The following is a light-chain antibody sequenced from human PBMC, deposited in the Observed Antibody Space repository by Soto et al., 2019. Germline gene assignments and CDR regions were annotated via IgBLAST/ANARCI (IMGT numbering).Light chain of an antibody. CDR3: QQYDSFPWT. J-gene: IGKJ1*01. Sequence: DIQITQSPSALSASGGCRVAITCRASQDISKWLAWYQQKPGKPPKLLIYDASGLDSGVPSRFSGSGYGTEFTLTISGLQPEDFATFYCQQYDSFPWTFGPGTKVDIK. CDR2: DAS. CDR1: QDISKW. V-gene: IGKV1-5*01.